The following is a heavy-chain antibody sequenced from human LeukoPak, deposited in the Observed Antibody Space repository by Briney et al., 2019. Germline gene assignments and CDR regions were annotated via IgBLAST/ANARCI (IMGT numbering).Heavy chain of an antibody. D-gene: IGHD5-24*01. J-gene: IGHJ3*02. CDR2: ISVYNGNT. CDR3: ARIRDGYNDAYDI. CDR1: GYTLSNYD. Sequence: ASVKVSCKASGYTLSNYDISWVRQAPGQGLEWMGWISVYNGNTKYAQNFQGRVTMTRDTSTSTVYMELSSLRSEDTAIYYCARIRDGYNDAYDIWGQGTVVTVPS. V-gene: IGHV1-18*01.